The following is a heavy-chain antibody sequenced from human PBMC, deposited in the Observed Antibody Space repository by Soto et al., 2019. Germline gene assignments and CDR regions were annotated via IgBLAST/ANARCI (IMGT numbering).Heavy chain of an antibody. CDR2: ISYDGSNK. J-gene: IGHJ4*02. CDR1: GFTFSSYA. V-gene: IGHV3-30-3*01. Sequence: GGSLRLSCAASGFTFSSYAMHWVRQAPGKGLEWVAVISYDGSNKYYADSVKGRFTISRDNSKNTLYLQMNSLRAEDTAVYYCARGRSTKYYYDSSGYFDYWGQGT. CDR3: ARGRSTKYYYDSSGYFDY. D-gene: IGHD3-22*01.